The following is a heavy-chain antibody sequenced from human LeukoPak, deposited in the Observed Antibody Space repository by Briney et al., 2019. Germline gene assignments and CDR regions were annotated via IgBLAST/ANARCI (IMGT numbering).Heavy chain of an antibody. CDR1: GFTVSSNY. CDR2: IYSGGST. Sequence: GGSLRLSCAASGFTVSSNYMSWVRQAPGKGLEWVSVIYSGGSTYYADSVKGRFTISRDNSKNTLYLQMNSLRAEDTAVYYCARAPGRPGTTQGAFDIWGQGTMVTVSS. J-gene: IGHJ3*02. D-gene: IGHD1-1*01. CDR3: ARAPGRPGTTQGAFDI. V-gene: IGHV3-53*01.